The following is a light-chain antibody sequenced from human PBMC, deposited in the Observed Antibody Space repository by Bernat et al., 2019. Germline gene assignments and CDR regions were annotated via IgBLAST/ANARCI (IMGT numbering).Light chain of an antibody. CDR3: AAWDDSVSGWV. Sequence: QSVLTQPPSAYGTPGQRVTISCSGSSSNIGSNYVYWYQQLPGTAPKLLIYSNNQRPSGVPDRFSGSKSGTSASLAISGLRSEDEAEYYCAAWDDSVSGWVFGGGTKLNVL. J-gene: IGLJ3*02. CDR1: SSNIGSNY. CDR2: SNN. V-gene: IGLV1-47*02.